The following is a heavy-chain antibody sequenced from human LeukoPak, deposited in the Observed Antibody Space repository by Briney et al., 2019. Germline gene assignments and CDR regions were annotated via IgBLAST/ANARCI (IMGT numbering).Heavy chain of an antibody. V-gene: IGHV4-39*07. D-gene: IGHD6-19*01. Sequence: SETLSLTCTVSGGSISSSSYYWGWIRQPPGKGLEWIGSIYYSGSTYYNPSLKSRVTISVDTSKNQFSLKLSSVTAADTAVYYCAREIAVAGHFDYWGQGTLVTVSS. CDR1: GGSISSSSYY. CDR2: IYYSGST. J-gene: IGHJ4*02. CDR3: AREIAVAGHFDY.